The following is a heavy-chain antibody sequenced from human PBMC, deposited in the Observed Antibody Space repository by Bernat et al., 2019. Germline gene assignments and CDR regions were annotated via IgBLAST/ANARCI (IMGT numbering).Heavy chain of an antibody. D-gene: IGHD3-10*01. CDR3: ARELNFGEPGGAFDI. CDR1: GGTFTTYA. Sequence: QVQLVQSGAELKKPGSSVKVSCKASGGTFTTYAISWVRQAPGQGLEWMGGFIPIFGTANYAQKFQGRVTITASKSTSTVYMELSSLKSEDTAVYYCARELNFGEPGGAFDIWGQGTMVTVSS. V-gene: IGHV1-69*06. CDR2: FIPIFGTA. J-gene: IGHJ3*02.